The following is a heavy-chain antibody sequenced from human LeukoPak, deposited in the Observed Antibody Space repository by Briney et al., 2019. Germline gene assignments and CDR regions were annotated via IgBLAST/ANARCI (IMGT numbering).Heavy chain of an antibody. D-gene: IGHD3-10*01. J-gene: IGHJ4*02. CDR1: GYTFTSYG. V-gene: IGHV1-18*01. CDR3: ARAGQLLWFGEMSYFDY. Sequence: ASVKVSCKASGYTFTSYGISWLRQAPGQGLEWMGWISAYNGNTNYAQKLQGRVTMTTDTSTSTAYMELRSLRSDDTAVYYCARAGQLLWFGEMSYFDYWGQGTLVTVSS. CDR2: ISAYNGNT.